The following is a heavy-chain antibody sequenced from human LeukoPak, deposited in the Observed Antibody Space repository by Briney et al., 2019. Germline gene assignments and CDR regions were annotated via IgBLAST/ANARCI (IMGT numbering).Heavy chain of an antibody. V-gene: IGHV4-61*02. CDR1: GGSISSGNYY. CDR2: IYTSGST. Sequence: SETLSLTCTVSGGSISSGNYYWSRIRQPAGKGLEWIGRIYTSGSTNYNPSLKSRVTMSVDTSKNQFSLKLSSVTAADTAVYYCARERGREYYDSPFDYWGQGTLVTVSS. D-gene: IGHD3-22*01. J-gene: IGHJ4*02. CDR3: ARERGREYYDSPFDY.